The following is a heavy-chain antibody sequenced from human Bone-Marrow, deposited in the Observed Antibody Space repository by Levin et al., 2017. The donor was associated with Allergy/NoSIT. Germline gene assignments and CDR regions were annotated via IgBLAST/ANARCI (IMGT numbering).Heavy chain of an antibody. D-gene: IGHD3-3*01. Sequence: GGSLRLSCTASGFTFSSYAMHWVRQAPGKGLQWVAVVTSDGSYKYFADSVKGRFSISRDNSKNTLSLVMDSLRGEDTAVYYCAKSSSAIFWSGYFDYWGQGTLVTVSS. CDR2: VTSDGSYK. CDR3: AKSSSAIFWSGYFDY. V-gene: IGHV3-30*18. CDR1: GFTFSSYA. J-gene: IGHJ4*02.